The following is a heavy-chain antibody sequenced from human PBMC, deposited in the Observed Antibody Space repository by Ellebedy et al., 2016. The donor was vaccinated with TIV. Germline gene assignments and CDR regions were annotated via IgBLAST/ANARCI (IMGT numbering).Heavy chain of an antibody. V-gene: IGHV3-15*01. Sequence: GESLKISCAASGFSFNSYWMSWVRQAPGKGLEWVGRIKSKTDAGTRDFAAPVKGRFLISRDDSKSTVYLQMTSLKIEDTAVYYCSAGTGKTDFDYWGQGTLVTVSS. CDR1: GFSFNSYW. J-gene: IGHJ4*02. CDR2: IKSKTDAGTR. CDR3: SAGTGKTDFDY. D-gene: IGHD7-27*01.